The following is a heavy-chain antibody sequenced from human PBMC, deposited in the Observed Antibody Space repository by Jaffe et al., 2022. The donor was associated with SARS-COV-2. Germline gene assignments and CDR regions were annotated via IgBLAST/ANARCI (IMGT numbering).Heavy chain of an antibody. CDR1: GFTFSTYW. V-gene: IGHV3-7*04. Sequence: EVQLVESGGGLVQPGGSLRLSCAASGFTFSTYWMHWVRQAPGKGLEWVANIKPDGSDKDYVDSVRGRFTISRDNAKNSQYLLMNSVRAEDTAVYYCTRGSNGALDLWGQGTMVTVSS. D-gene: IGHD2-8*01. J-gene: IGHJ3*01. CDR2: IKPDGSDK. CDR3: TRGSNGALDL.